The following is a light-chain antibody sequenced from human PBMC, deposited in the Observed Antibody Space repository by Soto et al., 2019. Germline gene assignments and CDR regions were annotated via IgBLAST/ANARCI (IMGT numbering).Light chain of an antibody. CDR2: ANS. Sequence: QSVLTQPPSVSGAPGQRVTISCTGSSSNIGAGYDVHWYQQLPGTAPKLLMYANSNRPAGVPDRFSGSKSGTSASLAITGLQAEDEADYYCQSYDTSLSGVFGGGTKLTVL. J-gene: IGLJ2*01. V-gene: IGLV1-40*01. CDR1: SSNIGAGYD. CDR3: QSYDTSLSGV.